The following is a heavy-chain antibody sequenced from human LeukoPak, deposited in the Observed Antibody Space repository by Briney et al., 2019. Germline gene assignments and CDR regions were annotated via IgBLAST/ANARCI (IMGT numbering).Heavy chain of an antibody. V-gene: IGHV3-23*01. Sequence: GGSLRLSCAASGFTFTNHAMSWVRQVPGKGLEWVSGISGSVGSTFYADSVKGRFTISRDNSKNTLYLQMHSLRAEDTAVYYCARDTDFWSHYFDYWGQGTLVTVSS. J-gene: IGHJ4*02. CDR2: ISGSVGST. CDR1: GFTFTNHA. D-gene: IGHD3-3*01. CDR3: ARDTDFWSHYFDY.